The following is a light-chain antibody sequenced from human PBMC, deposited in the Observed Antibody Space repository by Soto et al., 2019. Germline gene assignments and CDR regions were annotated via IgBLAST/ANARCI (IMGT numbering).Light chain of an antibody. CDR3: QQYGSSPTT. J-gene: IGKJ3*01. CDR1: QSVSSSY. CDR2: GAS. Sequence: EIVLTQTPGTLSLSPGERDTLSCRASQSVSSSYLAWYQQKPGQAPRLLIYGASSRATGIPDRFSGSGSGTDFTLTISRLEPEDFAVFYCQQYGSSPTTFGPGTKVEIK. V-gene: IGKV3-20*01.